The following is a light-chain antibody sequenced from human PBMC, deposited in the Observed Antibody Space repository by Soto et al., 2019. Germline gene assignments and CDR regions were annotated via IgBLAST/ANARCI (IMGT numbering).Light chain of an antibody. CDR1: SSDVGGYNY. J-gene: IGLJ1*01. V-gene: IGLV2-14*03. CDR3: TSVTSSHTSG. CDR2: DVS. Sequence: QSALAQPASVSGSPGQSITISCTGTSSDVGGYNYVSWYQQHPDKAPRLMIYDVSNRPSGVSDRFSGSKSGDTASLTISGLQAEYEAGYYCTSVTSSHTSGVGSGTNVTVL.